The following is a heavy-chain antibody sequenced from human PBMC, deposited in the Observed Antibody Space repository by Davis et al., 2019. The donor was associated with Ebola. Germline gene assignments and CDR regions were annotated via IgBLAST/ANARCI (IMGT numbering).Heavy chain of an antibody. CDR3: ARPLRSTSPIY. D-gene: IGHD1-26*01. V-gene: IGHV3-7*04. J-gene: IGHJ4*02. Sequence: GRFTISRDNAKNTLFLQMNSLRVEDTAVYYCARPLRSTSPIYWGQGTLVTVSS.